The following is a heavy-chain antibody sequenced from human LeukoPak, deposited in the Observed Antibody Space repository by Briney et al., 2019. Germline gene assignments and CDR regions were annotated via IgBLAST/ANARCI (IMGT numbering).Heavy chain of an antibody. V-gene: IGHV4-34*01. D-gene: IGHD6-13*01. J-gene: IGHJ4*02. Sequence: SETLSLTCAVYGGSFSGYYWSWIRQPPGKGLEWIGEINHSGSTNYNPSLKSRVTISVDTSKNQFSLKLSSVTAADTAVYYCARGRRAAAGFFVYWGQGTLVTVSS. CDR2: INHSGST. CDR3: ARGRRAAAGFFVY. CDR1: GGSFSGYY.